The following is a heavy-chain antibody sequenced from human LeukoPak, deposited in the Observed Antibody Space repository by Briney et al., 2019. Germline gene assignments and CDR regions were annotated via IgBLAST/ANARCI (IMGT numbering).Heavy chain of an antibody. CDR2: ISSSSSYI. J-gene: IGHJ4*02. CDR3: ARAPRADFWSGYYFDY. D-gene: IGHD3-3*01. V-gene: IGHV3-21*01. CDR1: GFTFSSYS. Sequence: GGSLRLSXAASGFTFSSYSMNWVRQAPGKGLEWVSSISSSSSYIYYADSVKGRFTISRDNAKNSLYLQMNSLRAEDTAVYYCARAPRADFWSGYYFDYWGQGTLVTVSS.